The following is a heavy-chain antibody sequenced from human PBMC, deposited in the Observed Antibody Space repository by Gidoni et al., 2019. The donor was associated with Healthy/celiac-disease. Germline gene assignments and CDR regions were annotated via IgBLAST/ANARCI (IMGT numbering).Heavy chain of an antibody. CDR3: ARSLFSSSYGY. CDR1: GFTFSDYY. CDR2: ISSSSSYT. D-gene: IGHD6-13*01. Sequence: QVQLVESGGGLVKPGGSLSLSCAASGFTFSDYYMSWIRQAPGKGLEWVSYISSSSSYTNYADSVKGRFTISRDNAKNSLYLQMNSLRAEDTAVYYCARSLFSSSYGYWGQGTLVTVSS. J-gene: IGHJ4*02. V-gene: IGHV3-11*06.